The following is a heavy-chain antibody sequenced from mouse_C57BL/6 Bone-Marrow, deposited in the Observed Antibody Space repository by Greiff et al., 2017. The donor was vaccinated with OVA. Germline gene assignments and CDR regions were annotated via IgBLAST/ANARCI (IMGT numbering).Heavy chain of an antibody. CDR1: GYPFPIYC. J-gene: IGHJ3*01. V-gene: IGHV1-59*01. Sequence: VPLQPPGAALVPPGTSVTLSCKSSGYPFPIYCLPLLTPRPGHVLAWIGVIDPSDSYTIYNQKFKGKATLTVDTSSSTAYMQLSSLTSEDSAVYYCARFPGAYWGQGTLVTVSA. CDR3: ARFPGAY. CDR2: IDPSDSYT.